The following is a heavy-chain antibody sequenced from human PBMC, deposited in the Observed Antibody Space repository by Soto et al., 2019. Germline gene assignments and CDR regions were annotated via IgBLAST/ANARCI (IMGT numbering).Heavy chain of an antibody. V-gene: IGHV3-48*02. J-gene: IGHJ3*02. Sequence: GGSLRLSCAASGFTFNRFTMNWVRQAPGKGLEWVSCISSSSSTIYYADSVKGRFTISRDNAKNSLYLQMNSLRDEDTAVYYCARESGYGDYTYDAFDTWGQGTMVTVSS. D-gene: IGHD4-17*01. CDR3: ARESGYGDYTYDAFDT. CDR2: ISSSSSTI. CDR1: GFTFNRFT.